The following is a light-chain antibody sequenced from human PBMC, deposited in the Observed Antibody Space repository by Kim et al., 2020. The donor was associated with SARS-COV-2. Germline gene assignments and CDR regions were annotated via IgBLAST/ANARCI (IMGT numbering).Light chain of an antibody. CDR2: EDN. Sequence: LTQPHSVSESPGKTVTISCTRSSGSIASNYVQWYQQRPGSAPTTVIYEDNQRPSGVPDRFSGSIDSSSNSASLTISGLKTEYEADYYCQSYDSSSVVFGGGTQLTVL. V-gene: IGLV6-57*04. CDR3: QSYDSSSVV. J-gene: IGLJ2*01. CDR1: SGSIASNY.